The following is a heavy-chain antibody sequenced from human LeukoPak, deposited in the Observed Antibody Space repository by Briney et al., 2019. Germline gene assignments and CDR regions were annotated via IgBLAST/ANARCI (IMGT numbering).Heavy chain of an antibody. CDR3: AKDAGVPSGSGQLYNWFDP. J-gene: IGHJ5*02. CDR2: ISSDGSNI. Sequence: PGGSLRLSCAASGFTFSTYGIHWVRQAPGKGLEWVAVISSDGSNIFYGDSVKGRFTISREDSRNTLYLQMNSLRAEDTAVYYCAKDAGVPSGSGQLYNWFDPWGQGTLVTVSS. CDR1: GFTFSTYG. V-gene: IGHV3-30*18. D-gene: IGHD3-10*01.